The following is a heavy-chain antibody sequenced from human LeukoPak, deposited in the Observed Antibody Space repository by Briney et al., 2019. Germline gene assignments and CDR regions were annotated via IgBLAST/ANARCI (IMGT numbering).Heavy chain of an antibody. CDR3: ARQKEMATTLFDY. J-gene: IGHJ4*02. D-gene: IGHD5-24*01. Sequence: GGSLRLSCAASGFTFSSYSMNWVRQAPGKGLEWVSSISSSSSYIYYADSVKGRFTISRDNAKNSLYLQMNSLRAEDTAVYYCARQKEMATTLFDYWGQGTLVTVSS. CDR1: GFTFSSYS. V-gene: IGHV3-21*01. CDR2: ISSSSSYI.